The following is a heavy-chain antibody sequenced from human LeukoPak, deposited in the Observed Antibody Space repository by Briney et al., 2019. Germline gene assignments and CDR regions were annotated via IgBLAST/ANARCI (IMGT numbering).Heavy chain of an antibody. CDR1: GYTFTSYD. V-gene: IGHV1-8*02. CDR3: AIRPTMVRGVIVLLAGLDP. J-gene: IGHJ5*02. D-gene: IGHD3-10*01. CDR2: MNPNSGNT. Sequence: GESLKISCKASGYTFTSYDINWVRQATGQGLEWMGWMNPNSGNTGYAQKFQGRVTMTRNTSISTAYMELSSLRSEDTAVYYCAIRPTMVRGVIVLLAGLDPWGQGTLVTVSS.